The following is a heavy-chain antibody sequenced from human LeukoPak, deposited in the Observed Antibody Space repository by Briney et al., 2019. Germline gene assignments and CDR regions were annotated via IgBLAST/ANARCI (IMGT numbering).Heavy chain of an antibody. CDR2: IYYSGST. V-gene: IGHV4-59*01. CDR1: GGSISSYY. J-gene: IGHJ4*02. CDR3: AREDSSGKNDY. Sequence: SETLSLTCTVSGGSISSYYWSWSRQPPGKGLEWIGYIYYSGSTNYNPSLKSRVTISVDTSKNQFSLKLSSVTAADTAVYYCAREDSSGKNDYWGQGTLVTVSS. D-gene: IGHD3-22*01.